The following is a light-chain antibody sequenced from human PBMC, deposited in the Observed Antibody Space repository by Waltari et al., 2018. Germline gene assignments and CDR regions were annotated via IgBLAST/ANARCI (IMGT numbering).Light chain of an antibody. Sequence: DIVITQSPEYLAVSLGERATNNCKCGPGVLYNPNHKNYLTWYQQKPGQPPSLLIYWSSTRDSGVPYRLTGSGSGTDFTLTISSLQAEDVAVYYCQHYFSIPPHTFGQGTKLEIK. CDR3: QHYFSIPPHT. J-gene: IGKJ2*01. V-gene: IGKV4-1*01. CDR2: WSS. CDR1: PGVLYNPNHKNY.